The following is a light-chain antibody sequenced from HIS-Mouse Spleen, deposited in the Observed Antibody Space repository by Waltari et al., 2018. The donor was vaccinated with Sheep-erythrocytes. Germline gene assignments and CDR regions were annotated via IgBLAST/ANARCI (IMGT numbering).Light chain of an antibody. CDR2: EVS. CDR1: SSDVGGYNY. J-gene: IGLJ2*01. Sequence: QSALTQPASVSGSPGQSITISCTGTSSDVGGYNYVSWYQQHPGKAPKLMIYEVSNRPSGVSNRFSGSKSGNTASLTISGLQAEDAADYYSSYTSSSTQVFGGGTKLTVL. CDR3: SSYTSSSTQV. V-gene: IGLV2-14*01.